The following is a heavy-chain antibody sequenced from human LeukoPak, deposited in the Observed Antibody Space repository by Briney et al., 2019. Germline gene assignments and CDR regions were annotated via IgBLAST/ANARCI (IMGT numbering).Heavy chain of an antibody. CDR1: GFTLSNAW. D-gene: IGHD3-16*01. CDR2: IKSKTDGGTT. Sequence: GGSLRLSCAASGFTLSNAWMSWVRQAPGKGLEWVGRIKSKTDGGTTDYAAPVKGRFTISRDDSKNTLYLQMNSLKTEDTAVYYCTTAVGDDYGDYWGQGTLVTVSS. J-gene: IGHJ4*02. V-gene: IGHV3-15*01. CDR3: TTAVGDDYGDY.